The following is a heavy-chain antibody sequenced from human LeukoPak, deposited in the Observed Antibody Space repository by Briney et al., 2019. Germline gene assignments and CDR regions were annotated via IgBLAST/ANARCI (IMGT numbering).Heavy chain of an antibody. V-gene: IGHV4-38-2*01. CDR1: GYSISSGYY. CDR3: ASQPFNRKYYFDH. D-gene: IGHD1-14*01. J-gene: IGHJ4*02. Sequence: PSETLSLTCAVSGYSISSGYYWGWIRQPPGKGLEWIGSIYHSGSTYYNPSLKSRVTISVDTSKNQFSLKLSSVTAADTAVYYCASQPFNRKYYFDHWGQGTLVTVSS. CDR2: IYHSGST.